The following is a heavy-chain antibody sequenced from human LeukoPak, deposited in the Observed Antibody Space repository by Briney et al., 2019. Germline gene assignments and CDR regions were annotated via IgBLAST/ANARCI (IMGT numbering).Heavy chain of an antibody. CDR2: ISSSGSTL. V-gene: IGHV3-11*01. J-gene: IGHJ4*02. CDR3: ARRRYNWNAIDY. D-gene: IGHD1-20*01. Sequence: GGSLRLSCAASGLTFTNAWMTWVRKAPGKGLEWVSYISSSGSTLYYADSVKGRITISRDNAKNSLYLQMNSLRAEDTAVYYCARRRYNWNAIDYWGQGTLVTVSS. CDR1: GLTFTNAW.